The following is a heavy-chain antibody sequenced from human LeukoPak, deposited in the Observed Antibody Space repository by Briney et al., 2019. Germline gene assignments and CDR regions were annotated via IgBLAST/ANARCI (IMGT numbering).Heavy chain of an antibody. CDR1: GYTFTGYY. CDR3: ARDHLSGRLFPYYYYYMDV. J-gene: IGHJ6*03. CDR2: INPNSGGT. V-gene: IGHV1-2*02. D-gene: IGHD3-22*01. Sequence: ASVKVSCKASGYTFTGYYMHWVRQAPGQGLEWMGWINPNSGGTNYAQKFQGRVTMTRDTSISTAYMELSRLRSDDTAVYYCARDHLSGRLFPYYYYYMDVWGKGTTVTVSS.